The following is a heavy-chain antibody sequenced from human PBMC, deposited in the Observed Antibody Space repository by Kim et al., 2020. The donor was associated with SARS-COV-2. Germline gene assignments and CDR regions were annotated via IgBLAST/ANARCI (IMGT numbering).Heavy chain of an antibody. J-gene: IGHJ5*02. Sequence: SETLSLTCTVSGGSISSSSYYWGWIRQPPGKGLEWIGSIYYSGSTYYNPSLKSRVTISVDTSKNQFSLRLSSVTAADTAVYYCARHGAAAAQTWFDPWGQGTLVTVSS. D-gene: IGHD6-13*01. CDR1: GGSISSSSYY. CDR3: ARHGAAAAQTWFDP. CDR2: IYYSGST. V-gene: IGHV4-39*01.